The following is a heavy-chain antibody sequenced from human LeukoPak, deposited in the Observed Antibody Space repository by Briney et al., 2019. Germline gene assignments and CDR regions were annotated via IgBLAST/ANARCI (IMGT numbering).Heavy chain of an antibody. V-gene: IGHV2-70*11. Sequence: SGPALVKPTRTLTLTCTFSGFSLSTSGMCVSWIRQPPGKALEWLARIDWDDDKYYSTSLKTRLTISKDTSKNQVVLTMTNMDPVDTATYYCARICGLTYYYDSSGYLADDAFDIWGQGTMVTVSS. CDR3: ARICGLTYYYDSSGYLADDAFDI. J-gene: IGHJ3*02. D-gene: IGHD3-22*01. CDR1: GFSLSTSGMC. CDR2: IDWDDDK.